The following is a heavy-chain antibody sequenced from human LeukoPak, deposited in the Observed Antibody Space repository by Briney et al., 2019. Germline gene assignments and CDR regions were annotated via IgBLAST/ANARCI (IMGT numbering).Heavy chain of an antibody. J-gene: IGHJ6*03. CDR3: TKGREGNHMTTVNMDA. V-gene: IGHV3-23*01. CDR1: GFTFISYA. CDR2: ISGSGVST. D-gene: IGHD4-11*01. Sequence: PGGSLRLSCAASGFTFISYAMSWVRQSPGKGLEWVSAISGSGVSTYYADSVKGRFTISRDNSKNTLYLQMNSLRAEDTAVYSCTKGREGNHMTTVNMDAWGKGTPVTVSS.